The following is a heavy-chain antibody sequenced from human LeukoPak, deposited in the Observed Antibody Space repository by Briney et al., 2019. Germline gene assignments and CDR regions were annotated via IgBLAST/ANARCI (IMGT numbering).Heavy chain of an antibody. Sequence: ASVKVSCKASGYTFTGYYMHWVRQAPGQGLEWKGWINPNSGGTNYAQKFQGRVTMTRDTSISTAYMELSRLRSDDTAVYYCSRGPGDPVLNFDYWGQGTLVTVSS. V-gene: IGHV1-2*02. J-gene: IGHJ4*02. CDR1: GYTFTGYY. CDR2: INPNSGGT. CDR3: SRGPGDPVLNFDY. D-gene: IGHD3-10*01.